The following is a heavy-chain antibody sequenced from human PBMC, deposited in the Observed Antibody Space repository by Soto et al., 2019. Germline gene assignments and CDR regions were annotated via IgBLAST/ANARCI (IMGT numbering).Heavy chain of an antibody. CDR2: MYYSGSS. D-gene: IGHD3-16*01. CDR3: VRSGHSFGGVM. Sequence: PSETLSLTCSVSGASMNNYYGSWVRQPPGKGLEWIGYMYYSGSSNYNSSLKSRVTISVDTSKNQFSLKLSSVTAADTAVYYCVRSGHSFGGVMWGLGTLVTVSS. CDR1: GASMNNYY. J-gene: IGHJ4*02. V-gene: IGHV4-59*01.